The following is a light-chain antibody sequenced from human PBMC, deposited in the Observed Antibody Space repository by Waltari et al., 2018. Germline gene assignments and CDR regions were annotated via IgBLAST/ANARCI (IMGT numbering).Light chain of an antibody. V-gene: IGKV3-20*01. CDR2: GAS. J-gene: IGKJ1*01. Sequence: EIVLTQSPRTLSLSPGERATLSCRASQSVGRSLAWYQQKPGQAPRLLISGASNRPTGIPDRFSGSGSETDFSLTISRLEPEDFAVYYCQHYVRLPVTFGQGTTVEIK. CDR3: QHYVRLPVT. CDR1: QSVGRS.